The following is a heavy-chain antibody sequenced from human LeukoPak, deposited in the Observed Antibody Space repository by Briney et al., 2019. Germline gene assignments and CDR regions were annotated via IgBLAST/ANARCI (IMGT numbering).Heavy chain of an antibody. D-gene: IGHD5-18*01. J-gene: IGHJ4*02. CDR3: ARSNTAMTYYYFDY. CDR1: GGSISSYY. CDR2: IYYSGST. Sequence: SETLSLTCTVSGGSISSYYWSWIRQPPGKGLECVGYIYYSGSTNYNPSLKSRVTISVDTSKNQFSLKLSSVTAADTAVYYCARSNTAMTYYYFDYWGQGTLVTVSS. V-gene: IGHV4-59*01.